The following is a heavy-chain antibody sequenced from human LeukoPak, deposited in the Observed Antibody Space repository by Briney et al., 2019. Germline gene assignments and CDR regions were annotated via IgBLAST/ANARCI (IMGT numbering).Heavy chain of an antibody. CDR2: IIPIFGTA. D-gene: IGHD2-15*01. CDR1: GGTFSSYA. J-gene: IGHJ5*02. V-gene: IGHV1-69*05. Sequence: SVKVSCKASGGTFSSYAISWVRQAPGQGLEWMGGIIPIFGTANYAQKFQGRVTITTDESTSTAYMELSSLRSEDTAVYYWARGGTVVAAINRLTWFDPWGQGTLVTVSS. CDR3: ARGGTVVAAINRLTWFDP.